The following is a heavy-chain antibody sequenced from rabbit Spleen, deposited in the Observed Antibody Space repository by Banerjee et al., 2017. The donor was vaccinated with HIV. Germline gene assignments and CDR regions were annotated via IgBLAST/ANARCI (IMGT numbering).Heavy chain of an antibody. J-gene: IGHJ6*01. CDR1: GFSFSNKYV. CDR3: ARDSGTSFSTYGMDL. CDR2: IATGSSGST. Sequence: QEQLVESGGGLVKPEGSLKLSCTASGFSFSNKYVMCWVRQAPGKGLEWIACIATGSSGSTYSAIWAKGRFTISKTSSTTVTLQMTSLTAADTATYFCARDSGTSFSTYGMDLRGPGTLVTVS. D-gene: IGHD8-1*01. V-gene: IGHV1S45*01.